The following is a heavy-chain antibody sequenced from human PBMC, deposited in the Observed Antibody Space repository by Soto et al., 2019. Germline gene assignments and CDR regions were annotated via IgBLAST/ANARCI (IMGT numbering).Heavy chain of an antibody. CDR2: IIPIFGTA. D-gene: IGHD6-13*01. J-gene: IGHJ4*02. CDR3: ARDWGRIAAAGTYYFDY. V-gene: IGHV1-69*01. Sequence: QVQLVQSGAEVQKPGSSVKVSCKASGGTFSSYAISWVRQAPGQGLEWMGGIIPIFGTANYAQKFQGRVTITADESTSTAYMELSSLRSEDTAVYYCARDWGRIAAAGTYYFDYWGQGTLVTVSS. CDR1: GGTFSSYA.